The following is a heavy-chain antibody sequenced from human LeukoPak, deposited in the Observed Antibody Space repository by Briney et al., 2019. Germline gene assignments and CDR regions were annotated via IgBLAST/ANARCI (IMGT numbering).Heavy chain of an antibody. D-gene: IGHD4-11*01. CDR1: GYSLSSNG. J-gene: IGHJ4*02. CDR2: ISDYSGNT. CDR3: AREGATDYYFDP. Sequence: ASMKVSCKASGYSLSSNGISWARQAPGQGLEWMGWISDYSGNTKYAQNFQDRVTLTTDRSTSTAYMELRSLRSDDTAVYYCAREGATDYYFDPWGQGTLVTVSS. V-gene: IGHV1-18*01.